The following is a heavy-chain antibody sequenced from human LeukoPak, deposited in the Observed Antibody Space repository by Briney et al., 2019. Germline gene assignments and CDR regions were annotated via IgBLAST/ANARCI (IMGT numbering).Heavy chain of an antibody. CDR3: ARDRGITSGLGIAVVPAAIPPRIAFDI. CDR2: IYYDGSNK. V-gene: IGHV3-30-3*01. Sequence: GGSLRLSCAASGFTLSSYAMHWVRQAPGKGLEWVAVIYYDGSNKYYADSVKGRFTISRDNSKNTLYLQMNSLRAEDTAVYYCARDRGITSGLGIAVVPAAIPPRIAFDIWGQGTMVTVSS. J-gene: IGHJ3*02. CDR1: GFTLSSYA. D-gene: IGHD2-2*02.